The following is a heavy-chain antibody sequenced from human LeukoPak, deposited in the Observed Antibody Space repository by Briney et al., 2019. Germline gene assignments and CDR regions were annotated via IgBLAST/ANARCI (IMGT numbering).Heavy chain of an antibody. CDR1: GFTFDSYW. Sequence: GGSLRLSCAASGFTFDSYWMTWVRQVPGKGLEWVANIKQGGSESYYVDSVKGRFTISRDNAKNSVYLQMNSLRAEDTAVYYCAKGHTVAGRYYFDYWGQGTLVTVSS. CDR2: IKQGGSES. CDR3: AKGHTVAGRYYFDY. D-gene: IGHD6-19*01. V-gene: IGHV3-7*03. J-gene: IGHJ4*02.